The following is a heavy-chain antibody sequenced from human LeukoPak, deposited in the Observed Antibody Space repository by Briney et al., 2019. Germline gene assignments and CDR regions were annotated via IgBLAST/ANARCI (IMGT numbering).Heavy chain of an antibody. CDR1: GYTFTGHF. CDR2: INPDAGVT. D-gene: IGHD2-2*01. CDR3: SREASCDSTSCPQDY. J-gene: IGHJ4*02. V-gene: IGHV1-2*02. Sequence: ASVGVSCKASGYTFTGHFIFWVRQSPGQRVELMAWINPDAGVTSEAQMFQGRVAVASDTSISTDYLYISRLTSDDTTLYYCSREASCDSTSCPQDYWGQGTLVTVSS.